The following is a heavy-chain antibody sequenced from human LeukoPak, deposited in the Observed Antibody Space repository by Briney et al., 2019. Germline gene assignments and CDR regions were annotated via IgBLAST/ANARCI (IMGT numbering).Heavy chain of an antibody. D-gene: IGHD3/OR15-3a*01. V-gene: IGHV3-23*01. CDR3: AKVWTAYSDDYFAY. CDR2: ISGSGGST. J-gene: IGHJ4*02. Sequence: GGSLRLSCAASGFTFSSYGMSWVRQAPGKGLECVSSISGSGGSTNLADSVKGRFTISRDNSKNTLYLQMNSLRAEDTAVYYCAKVWTAYSDDYFAYWGQGTLVTVSS. CDR1: GFTFSSYG.